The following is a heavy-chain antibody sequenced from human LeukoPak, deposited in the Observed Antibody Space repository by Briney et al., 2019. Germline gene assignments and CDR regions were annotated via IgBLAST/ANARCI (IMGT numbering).Heavy chain of an antibody. CDR3: VKEGDYGYYFDY. CDR2: ISSNGGST. J-gene: IGHJ4*02. V-gene: IGHV3-64D*06. CDR1: GFTFSSYA. D-gene: IGHD3-16*01. Sequence: HTGGSLRLSCSASGFTFSSYAMDWVRQAPGKGLEYVSTISSNGGSTYYADSVKGRFTISRDDSKNTLYLRMSSLRAEDTAVYYCVKEGDYGYYFDYWGQGTLVTVSS.